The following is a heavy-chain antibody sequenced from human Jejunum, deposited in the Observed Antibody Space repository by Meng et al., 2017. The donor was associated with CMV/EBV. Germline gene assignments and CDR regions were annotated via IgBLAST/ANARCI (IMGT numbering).Heavy chain of an antibody. J-gene: IGHJ4*02. D-gene: IGHD1-26*01. CDR2: ITHSGST. V-gene: IGHV4-34*01. Sequence: HLKRWGEGLLKPSETLFLPCGVYGAPCSGYWSWVRQPPGKGLEWIGEITHSGSTNYNVSLKSRVTISIDTSKNQFSLKLSSVTATDTAVYYCAPGFRSWSGSYSSWGQGTLVTVSS. CDR1: GAPCSGY. CDR3: APGFRSWSGSYSS.